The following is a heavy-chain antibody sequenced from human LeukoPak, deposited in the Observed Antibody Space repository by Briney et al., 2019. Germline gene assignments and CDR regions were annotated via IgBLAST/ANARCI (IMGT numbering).Heavy chain of an antibody. D-gene: IGHD1-26*01. Sequence: TXYDINXVRQATGQGLEWMGWMNPNSGNTGYAQKFQGRVTMTRNTSISTAYMELSSLRSEDTAVYYCARAFIVGAMSWFDPWGQGTLVTVSS. CDR2: MNPNSGNT. CDR1: TXYD. V-gene: IGHV1-8*01. J-gene: IGHJ5*02. CDR3: ARAFIVGAMSWFDP.